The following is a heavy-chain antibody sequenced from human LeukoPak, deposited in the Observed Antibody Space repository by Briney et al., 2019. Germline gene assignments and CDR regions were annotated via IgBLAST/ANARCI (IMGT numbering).Heavy chain of an antibody. CDR2: ISSNGGST. V-gene: IGHV3-64*01. D-gene: IGHD2/OR15-2a*01. Sequence: GGSLRLYCAASGFTFSSYAMHWVRQAPGKGLEYVSAISSNGGSTYYANPVKGRFTISRDNSKNTLYLQMGSLGSEDMAVYYCARDNSHDRSFDYWGQGTLVTVSS. CDR1: GFTFSSYA. J-gene: IGHJ4*02. CDR3: ARDNSHDRSFDY.